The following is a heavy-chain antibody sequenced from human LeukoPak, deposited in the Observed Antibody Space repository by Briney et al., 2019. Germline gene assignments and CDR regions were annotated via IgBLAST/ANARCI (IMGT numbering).Heavy chain of an antibody. V-gene: IGHV1-69*06. Sequence: SVTVSCKASGGTFSSYAISWVRQAPGQGLEWMGGIIPIFGTANYAQKFQGRVTITADKSTSTAYMELSSLRSEDTAVYYCARGPIVATIKPRYYFDYWGQGTLVTVSS. J-gene: IGHJ4*02. CDR1: GGTFSSYA. CDR3: ARGPIVATIKPRYYFDY. CDR2: IIPIFGTA. D-gene: IGHD5-12*01.